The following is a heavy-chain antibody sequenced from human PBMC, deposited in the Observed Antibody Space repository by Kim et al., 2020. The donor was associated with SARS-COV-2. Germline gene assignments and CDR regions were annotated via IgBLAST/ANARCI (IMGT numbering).Heavy chain of an antibody. CDR3: ARGIAVAGLYWYFDL. CDR2: IYTSGST. D-gene: IGHD6-19*01. CDR1: GGSISSYY. V-gene: IGHV4-4*07. Sequence: SETLSLTCTVSGGSISSYYWSWIRQPAGKGLEWIGRIYTSGSTNYNPSLKSRVTMSVDTSKNRFSLKLSSVTAADTAVYYCARGIAVAGLYWYFDLWGRGTLVTVSS. J-gene: IGHJ2*01.